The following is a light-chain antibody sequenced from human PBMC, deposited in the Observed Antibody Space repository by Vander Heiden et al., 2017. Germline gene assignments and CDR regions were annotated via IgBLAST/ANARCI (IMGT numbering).Light chain of an antibody. J-gene: IGKJ2*01. CDR1: QSVLYSSNNKNY. V-gene: IGKV4-1*01. CDR2: WAS. Sequence: DIVMTQSPDSLAVSLGERATINCKSSQSVLYSSNNKNYLVWYQQKPGQPPKLHIYWASTRESGVPDRFSGSASGTDFTLTISSLQAEDVAVYYCQQYYTTPYTFGQGTKLEIK. CDR3: QQYYTTPYT.